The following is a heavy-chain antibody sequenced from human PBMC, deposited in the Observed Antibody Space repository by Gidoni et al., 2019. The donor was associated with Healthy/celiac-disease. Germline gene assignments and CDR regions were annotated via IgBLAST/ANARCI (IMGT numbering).Heavy chain of an antibody. CDR3: AHRQGVPYYGSGETENFDY. J-gene: IGHJ4*02. CDR1: GFSLSTSGVG. Sequence: QITLKESGPTLVKPTQTLTLTCTFSGFSLSTSGVGVGWIRQPPGKALEWLALIYWNDDKRYSPSLKSRLTITKDTSKNQVVLTMTSMDPVDTATYYCAHRQGVPYYGSGETENFDYWGQGTLVTVSS. CDR2: IYWNDDK. D-gene: IGHD3-10*01. V-gene: IGHV2-5*01.